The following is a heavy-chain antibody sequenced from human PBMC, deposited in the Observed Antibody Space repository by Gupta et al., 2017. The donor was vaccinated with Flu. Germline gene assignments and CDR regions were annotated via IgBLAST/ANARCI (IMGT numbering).Heavy chain of an antibody. D-gene: IGHD1-7*01. J-gene: IGHJ4*02. CDR3: AARNWNYGY. Sequence: SGFSFNIAGMHWVRQAPGKGLGWVAIISYDGNNIYYTDSVKSRFTISRDNSKSTLYLHMNSLRAEDTAVYYCAARNWNYGYWGQGTLVSVSS. CDR1: GFSFNIAG. CDR2: ISYDGNNI. V-gene: IGHV3-30*03.